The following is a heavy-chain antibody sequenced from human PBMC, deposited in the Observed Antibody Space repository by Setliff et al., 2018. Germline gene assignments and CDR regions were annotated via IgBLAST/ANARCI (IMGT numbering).Heavy chain of an antibody. Sequence: SETLSLTCTVSGGSISSYYWSWIRQPAGKGLEWIGHIYIGGSANYNPSLKRRVTMSIDTSKNQFSLKLNSVTAADMAVYCCAREQWLDPPGYYYMDVWAKGTTVTVSS. CDR1: GGSISSYY. CDR2: IYIGGSA. D-gene: IGHD6-19*01. V-gene: IGHV4-4*07. CDR3: AREQWLDPPGYYYMDV. J-gene: IGHJ6*03.